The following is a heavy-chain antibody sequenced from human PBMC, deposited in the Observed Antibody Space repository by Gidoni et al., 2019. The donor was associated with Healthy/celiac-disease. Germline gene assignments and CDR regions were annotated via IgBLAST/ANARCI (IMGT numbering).Heavy chain of an antibody. V-gene: IGHV1-24*01. CDR1: GYTLTELS. D-gene: IGHD1-26*01. J-gene: IGHJ3*02. CDR3: ATRGDVGATTLDAFDI. CDR2: FDPEDGET. Sequence: QVQLVQSGAAVKKPGASVKVSCKVSGYTLTELSMHWVRQAPGKGLEWMGGFDPEDGETIYAQKFQGRVTMTEDTSTDTAYMELSSLRSEDTAVYYCATRGDVGATTLDAFDIWGQGTMVTVSS.